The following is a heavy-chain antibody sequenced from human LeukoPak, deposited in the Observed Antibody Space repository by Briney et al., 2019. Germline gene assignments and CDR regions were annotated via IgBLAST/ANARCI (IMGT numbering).Heavy chain of an antibody. J-gene: IGHJ4*02. CDR3: AKGYSGGSTDY. D-gene: IGHD6-19*01. CDR1: GFTFSNYG. V-gene: IGHV3-30*02. CDR2: IRDDGSNK. Sequence: GGSLRLSCAASGFTFSNYGMYWVRQPPGKGLEWVAFIRDDGSNKYYADSVKGRFTISRDNSKNTLYLQMNSLRAEDTAVYYCAKGYSGGSTDYWGQGTLVTVSS.